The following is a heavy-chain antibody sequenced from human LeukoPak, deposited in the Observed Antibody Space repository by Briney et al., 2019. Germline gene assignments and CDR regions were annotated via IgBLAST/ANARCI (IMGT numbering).Heavy chain of an antibody. CDR3: ATSGSGWPPNAFDI. CDR1: GYTLTELS. CDR2: FDPEDGET. J-gene: IGHJ3*02. Sequence: ASVKVSCKVSGYTLTELSMHWVRQAPGKRLEWRGGFDPEDGETIYAQKFQGRVTMTEDTSTDTAYMELSSLRSEDTAVYYCATSGSGWPPNAFDIWGQGTMVTVSS. V-gene: IGHV1-24*01. D-gene: IGHD6-19*01.